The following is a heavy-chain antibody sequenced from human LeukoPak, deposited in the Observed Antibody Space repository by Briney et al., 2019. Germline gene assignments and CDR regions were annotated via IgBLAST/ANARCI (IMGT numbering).Heavy chain of an antibody. D-gene: IGHD2-21*02. CDR1: GFTFSSYG. CDR2: ISASGGTT. V-gene: IGHV3-23*01. Sequence: AGGSLRLSCAASGFTFSSYGMSWVRQAPGKGLEWVSAISASGGTTYYADSVKGRFSISRDNSKSTLYLQMNSLRAEDTAVYYCAKDPAYCGGDCSITWYFDLWGRGALVTVSS. CDR3: AKDPAYCGGDCSITWYFDL. J-gene: IGHJ2*01.